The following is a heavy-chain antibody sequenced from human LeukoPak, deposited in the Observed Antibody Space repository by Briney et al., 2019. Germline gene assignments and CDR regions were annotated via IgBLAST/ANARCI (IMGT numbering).Heavy chain of an antibody. CDR1: GFTFSSYW. Sequence: PGGSLRLSCAASGFTFSSYWMSWVRQAPGKRLEWVANIKQDGSEKYYVDSVKGRFTISRDNAKNSLYLQMNSLRAEDTAVYYCARSYDFWSGYSPVDYWGQGTLVTVSS. CDR2: IKQDGSEK. V-gene: IGHV3-7*03. CDR3: ARSYDFWSGYSPVDY. D-gene: IGHD3-3*01. J-gene: IGHJ4*02.